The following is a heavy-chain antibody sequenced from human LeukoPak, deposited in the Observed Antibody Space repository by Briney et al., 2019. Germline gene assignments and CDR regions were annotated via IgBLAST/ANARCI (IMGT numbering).Heavy chain of an antibody. V-gene: IGHV1-2*02. CDR2: INPNSGGT. D-gene: IGHD6-19*01. J-gene: IGHJ4*02. Sequence: ASVKVSCKASGYTFTGCSMHWVRQAPGQGLECMGWINPNSGGTNYAQKFQGRVTMTRDTSISTAYMELSRLRSDDTAVYYCARQSSGWLDYWGQGTLVTVSS. CDR1: GYTFTGCS. CDR3: ARQSSGWLDY.